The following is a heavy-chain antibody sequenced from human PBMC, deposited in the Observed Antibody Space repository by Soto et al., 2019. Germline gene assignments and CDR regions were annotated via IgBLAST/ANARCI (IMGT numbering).Heavy chain of an antibody. D-gene: IGHD2-21*01. CDR3: VKGHRDLYYYFEY. J-gene: IGHJ4*02. CDR2: IRGSGGDT. V-gene: IGHV3-23*01. CDR1: GFTISFCA. Sequence: EVQLLESGGGLVQPGGTLRLSCAASGFTISFCAMSWVRQAPGKGLEWVSSIRGSGGDTYYADSVRGRFTISRDNSKNTLYLQVNSLRVEDTAVYYCVKGHRDLYYYFEYWGLGTLVTVTS.